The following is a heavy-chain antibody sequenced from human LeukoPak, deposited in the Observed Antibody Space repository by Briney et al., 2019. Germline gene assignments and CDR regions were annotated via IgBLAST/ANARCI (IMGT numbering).Heavy chain of an antibody. CDR3: AKDSRRTWMGPVTTAGNFDY. J-gene: IGHJ4*02. Sequence: GGSLRLSCAASGFTFSSYAMSWVRQAPGKGLEWVSAISGSGGSTYYADSVKGRFTISRDNSKDTLYLQMNSLRAEDTAVYYCAKDSRRTWMGPVTTAGNFDYWGQGTLVTVSS. CDR2: ISGSGGST. CDR1: GFTFSSYA. D-gene: IGHD4-17*01. V-gene: IGHV3-23*01.